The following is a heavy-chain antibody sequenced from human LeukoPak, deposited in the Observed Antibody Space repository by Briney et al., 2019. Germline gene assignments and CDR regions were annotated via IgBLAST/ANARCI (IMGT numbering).Heavy chain of an antibody. J-gene: IGHJ4*02. D-gene: IGHD2-15*01. Sequence: PSQTLSLTCTVSGGSISSGGYYWSWIRQPPGKGLEWIGYIYYSGSTNYNPSLKSRVTISVDTSKNQFSLKLSSVTAADTAVYYCARFLVGGGDYFDYWGQGTLVTVSS. CDR1: GGSISSGGYY. CDR2: IYYSGST. V-gene: IGHV4-61*08. CDR3: ARFLVGGGDYFDY.